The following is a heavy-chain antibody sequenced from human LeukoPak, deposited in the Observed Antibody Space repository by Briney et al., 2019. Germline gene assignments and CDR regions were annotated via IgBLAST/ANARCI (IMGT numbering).Heavy chain of an antibody. CDR3: ARDPNYYDSSGYVDP. J-gene: IGHJ5*02. V-gene: IGHV3-30*02. CDR1: GFTFSSYG. CDR2: IRYDGSNK. D-gene: IGHD3-22*01. Sequence: PGGSLRLPCAASGFTFSSYGMHWVRQAPGKGLEWVAFIRYDGSNKYYADSVKGRFIISRDNSKNTLYLQMNSLRAEDTAVYYCARDPNYYDSSGYVDPWGQGTLVTVSS.